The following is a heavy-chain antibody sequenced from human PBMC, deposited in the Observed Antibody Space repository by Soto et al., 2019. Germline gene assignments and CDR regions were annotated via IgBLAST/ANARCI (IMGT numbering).Heavy chain of an antibody. Sequence: SETLSLTCTVSGGSISREGNYWSWIRQHPGKGLEWIGYIYYSGSTYYNPSLKSRVTISVDTSKNQFSLKLNSVTAADTAVYYCARARMVRGIIYYYGMDVWGQGTTVTVSS. V-gene: IGHV4-31*03. D-gene: IGHD3-10*01. CDR2: IYYSGST. J-gene: IGHJ6*02. CDR3: ARARMVRGIIYYYGMDV. CDR1: GGSISREGNY.